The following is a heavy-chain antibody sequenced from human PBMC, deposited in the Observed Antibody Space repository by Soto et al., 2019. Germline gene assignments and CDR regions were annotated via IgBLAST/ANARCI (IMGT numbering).Heavy chain of an antibody. D-gene: IGHD2-15*01. CDR1: GGSISSSSYY. J-gene: IGHJ3*02. V-gene: IGHV4-39*01. CDR3: ARHRVGYCSGGSCYLGAFDI. CDR2: IYYSGST. Sequence: QLQLQESGPGLVKPSETLSLTCTVSGGSISSSSYYWGWIRQPPGKGLEWIGSIYYSGSTYYNPSLKSRVTISVDTSKNQFSLKLSSVTAGDTAVYYCARHRVGYCSGGSCYLGAFDIWGQGTMVTVSS.